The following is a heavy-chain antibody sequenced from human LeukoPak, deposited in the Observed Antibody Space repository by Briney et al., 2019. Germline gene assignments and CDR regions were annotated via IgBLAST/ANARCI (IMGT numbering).Heavy chain of an antibody. Sequence: GGSLRLSCAASGFTFSSYSMNWVRQAPGKGLEWVSIISGSSSHIFDADSMRGRFTISRDNAKNSLYLQMNSLRPEDTAVYYCVRGATDVTRHLDCWGQGTLVTVSS. CDR2: ISGSSSHI. V-gene: IGHV3-21*01. CDR3: VRGATDVTRHLDC. CDR1: GFTFSSYS. D-gene: IGHD4-23*01. J-gene: IGHJ4*02.